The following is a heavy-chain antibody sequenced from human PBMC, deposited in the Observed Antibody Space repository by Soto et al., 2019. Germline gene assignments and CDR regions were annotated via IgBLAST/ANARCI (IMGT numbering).Heavy chain of an antibody. CDR2: ISYTGSA. J-gene: IGHJ4*02. CDR3: ATGGGWLQNSNLRGLYFDY. D-gene: IGHD6-19*01. CDR1: GGSIRGSY. Sequence: LSLTCSVSGGSIRGSYCSWIRQPPEKGLEWIASISYTGSATHNPSLKSRVSVSVDTTENQCSLKLTSVTAADTATYYCATGGGWLQNSNLRGLYFDYWGQGALVTVSS. V-gene: IGHV4-59*01.